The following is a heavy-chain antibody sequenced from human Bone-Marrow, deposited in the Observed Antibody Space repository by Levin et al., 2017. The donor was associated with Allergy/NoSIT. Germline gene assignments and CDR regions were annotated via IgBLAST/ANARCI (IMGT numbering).Heavy chain of an antibody. CDR2: ISGNGGRT. CDR1: RFPFSTYA. J-gene: IGHJ4*02. Sequence: QTGGSLRLSCAASRFPFSTYAMSWVRQAPGKGLEWVSVISGNGGRTSYADSVKGRFTISRDYSKNTLYLQMNSLEVEDTAVYYCAKLGYPASGYLPHTYFDFWGQGTLVTVSS. V-gene: IGHV3-23*01. D-gene: IGHD2-21*01. CDR3: AKLGYPASGYLPHTYFDF.